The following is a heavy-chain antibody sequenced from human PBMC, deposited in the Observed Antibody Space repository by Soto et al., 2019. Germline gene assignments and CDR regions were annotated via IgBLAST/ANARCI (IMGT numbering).Heavy chain of an antibody. CDR3: ARENYDFWSGYYLDY. CDR2: IKSAGTVT. Sequence: EVQLVESGGGLVQPGGSLRLSCVASGITFSTYRMHWVRQAPGKGLVWVSHIKSAGTVTHYTDSVRGRFIISRDNAKNTLFLQMNSLRAEDTAVYYCARENYDFWSGYYLDYWGQGTLVTVSS. V-gene: IGHV3-74*01. CDR1: GITFSTYR. D-gene: IGHD3-3*01. J-gene: IGHJ4*02.